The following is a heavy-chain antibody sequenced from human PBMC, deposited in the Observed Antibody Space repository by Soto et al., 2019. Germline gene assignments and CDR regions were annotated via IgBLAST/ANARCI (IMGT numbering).Heavy chain of an antibody. CDR1: GYTFTSYG. CDR3: ARLLFLEWFDDY. CDR2: ISTYNGNT. D-gene: IGHD3-3*01. V-gene: IGHV1-18*04. J-gene: IGHJ4*02. Sequence: GASVKVSCKTSGYTFTSYGISWVRQAPGQGLEWMGWISTYNGNTNYAQKFQGRATMTTDTSTTTAYMELRSLKSDDTAVYYCARLLFLEWFDDYWGQGTLVIVSS.